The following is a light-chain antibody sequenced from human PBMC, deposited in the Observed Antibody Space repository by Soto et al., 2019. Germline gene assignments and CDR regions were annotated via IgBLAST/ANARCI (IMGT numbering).Light chain of an antibody. J-gene: IGKJ1*01. V-gene: IGKV3-15*01. Sequence: EIVMTQSPATLSVSPGERATLSCRASQSVSSNLAWYQQKPGQAPRLLIYGASTRATGIPARFSGSGSETEFTLTISSLQSEDFAVYYCQQRSNWPFGTFGQGTKVEIK. CDR3: QQRSNWPFGT. CDR1: QSVSSN. CDR2: GAS.